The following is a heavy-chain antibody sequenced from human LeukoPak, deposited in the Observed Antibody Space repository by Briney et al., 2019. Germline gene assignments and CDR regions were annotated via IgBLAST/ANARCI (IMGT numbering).Heavy chain of an antibody. V-gene: IGHV1-18*01. D-gene: IGHD6-19*01. CDR1: GYTFTSYG. CDR2: IGGYNGNT. J-gene: IGHJ4*02. Sequence: ASVKVSCKASGYTFTSYGISWVRQAPGQGLEWVGWIGGYNGNTHYAEKFQGRATMTTDTSTSTAYMELRSLRSDDTAVYYCARGLEFRVLTYSSLGFVDYWGQGTLVTVSS. CDR3: ARGLEFRVLTYSSLGFVDY.